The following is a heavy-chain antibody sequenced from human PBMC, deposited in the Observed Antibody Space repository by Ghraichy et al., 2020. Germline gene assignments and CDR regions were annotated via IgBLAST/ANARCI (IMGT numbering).Heavy chain of an antibody. CDR1: GGSFSGYY. J-gene: IGHJ4*02. Sequence: SETLSLTCAVYGGSFSGYYWSWIRQPPGKGLGWIGEINHSGSTNYNPSLNSRVTISVDTSKNQFSLKLSSVTAADTAVYYCARARGYCSSTSCYNSRDFDYWGQGTLVTVSS. CDR2: INHSGST. V-gene: IGHV4-34*01. CDR3: ARARGYCSSTSCYNSRDFDY. D-gene: IGHD2-2*01.